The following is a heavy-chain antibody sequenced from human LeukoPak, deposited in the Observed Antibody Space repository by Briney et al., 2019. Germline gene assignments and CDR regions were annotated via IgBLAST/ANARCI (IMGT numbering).Heavy chain of an antibody. V-gene: IGHV3-66*01. CDR3: ASLRGMDV. CDR2: IFGGGGT. CDR1: GFTFSSYA. Sequence: AGGSLRLSCAASGFTFSSYAMSCVRQAPGEGVEWVSVIFGGGGTSYADSVEGRFTVSRDNSKNTLYLQMNSLRAEDTPVYYCASLRGMDVWGQGTTVTVSS. J-gene: IGHJ6*02.